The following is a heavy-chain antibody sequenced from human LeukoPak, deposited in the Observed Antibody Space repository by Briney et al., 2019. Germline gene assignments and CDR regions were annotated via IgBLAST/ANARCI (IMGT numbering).Heavy chain of an antibody. V-gene: IGHV3-23*01. D-gene: IGHD2-2*01. CDR3: AKAGNGYCSSTRCYVDY. CDR1: GFTFSSYA. CDR2: ISGSGGST. Sequence: PGGSLRLSCAASGFTFSSYAMSWVRQAPGKGLEWVSAISGSGGSTYYADSVKGRFTISRDNSKNTLYLQMNSLRAEDTAVYYCAKAGNGYCSSTRCYVDYWGQGTLVTVSS. J-gene: IGHJ4*02.